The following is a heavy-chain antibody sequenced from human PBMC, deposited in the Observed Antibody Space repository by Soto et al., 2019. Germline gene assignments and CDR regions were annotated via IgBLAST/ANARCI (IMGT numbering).Heavy chain of an antibody. D-gene: IGHD1-26*01. Sequence: QVQLVESGGGVVPPGRSLRLSCAASGFIFSDYGMHWVRQAPGKGLEWVAVMSFDGSTKRYADSVKGRFTISRDNSKNTVFLQMNSLRAEDTAVYYCARDWRGIVGPTDPNFDYWGQGTLVTVSS. J-gene: IGHJ4*02. V-gene: IGHV3-33*01. CDR1: GFIFSDYG. CDR3: ARDWRGIVGPTDPNFDY. CDR2: MSFDGSTK.